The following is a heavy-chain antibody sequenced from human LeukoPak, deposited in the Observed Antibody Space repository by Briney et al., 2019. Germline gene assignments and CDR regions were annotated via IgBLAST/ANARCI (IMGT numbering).Heavy chain of an antibody. CDR2: ISAHNGNT. V-gene: IGHV1-18*01. CDR3: ARDRWGYCSSTSCYGNPPFDY. J-gene: IGHJ4*02. CDR1: GYTFTSYG. D-gene: IGHD2-2*01. Sequence: ASVKVSCKASGYTFTSYGISWVRQAPGQGLEWMGWISAHNGNTNYAQKLQGRVTMTTDTSTSTAYMELRSLRSDDTAVYYCARDRWGYCSSTSCYGNPPFDYWGQGTLVTVSS.